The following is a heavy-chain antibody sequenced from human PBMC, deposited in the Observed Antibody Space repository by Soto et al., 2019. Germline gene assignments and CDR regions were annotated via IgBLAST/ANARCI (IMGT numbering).Heavy chain of an antibody. V-gene: IGHV4-30-4*01. D-gene: IGHD3-10*01. Sequence: QVQLQESGPGLVKPSQTLSLTCTVSGGSISSGDYYWSWIRQPPGKGLEWIGYIYYSGSTYYNPSLKSRVTLSLDTPSNQFSLRLGSLTAADTAVYYCATFGVIGEPFDYWGQGTLVTVSS. J-gene: IGHJ4*02. CDR2: IYYSGST. CDR3: ATFGVIGEPFDY. CDR1: GGSISSGDYY.